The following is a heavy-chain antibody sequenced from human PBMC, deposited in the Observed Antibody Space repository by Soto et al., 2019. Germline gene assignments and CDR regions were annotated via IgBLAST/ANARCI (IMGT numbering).Heavy chain of an antibody. J-gene: IGHJ4*02. CDR1: GFTFSSYA. D-gene: IGHD3-3*01. CDR2: ISGSGGST. V-gene: IGHV3-23*01. Sequence: PGGSLRLSCAASGFTFSSYAMSWVRQAPGKGLEWVSAISGSGGSTYYADSVKGRFTISRDNSKNTLYLQMNSLRAEDTAVYYCAKVTPRRITIFGVVSATDYWGQGTLVTVSS. CDR3: AKVTPRRITIFGVVSATDY.